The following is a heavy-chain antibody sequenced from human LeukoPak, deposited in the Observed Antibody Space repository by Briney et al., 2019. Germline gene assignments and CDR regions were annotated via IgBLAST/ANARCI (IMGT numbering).Heavy chain of an antibody. V-gene: IGHV3-21*04. CDR3: ANSPDGAFDY. D-gene: IGHD2-15*01. CDR1: GFTFSSYS. Sequence: GGSLRLSCAASGFTFSSYSMNWVRQAPGKGLEWVSSISSSSSYIYYADSMKGRFTISRDNAKNTLYLHMNSLRAEDTAVYYCANSPDGAFDYWGQGTLVTVSS. CDR2: ISSSSSYI. J-gene: IGHJ4*02.